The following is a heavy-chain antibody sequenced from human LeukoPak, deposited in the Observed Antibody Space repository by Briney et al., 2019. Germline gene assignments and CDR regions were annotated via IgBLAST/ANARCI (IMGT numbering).Heavy chain of an antibody. V-gene: IGHV3-23*01. CDR2: ISVSGNT. Sequence: GGSLRLSCAASGFTLSSYAMSWVRQAPGKGLEWVSAISVSGNTYHADSVKGRFTISRDSSKNTLYLQMNRLRAEDAAVYYCAKAPVTTCSGAYCYPFGYWGQGTLVTVSS. J-gene: IGHJ4*02. CDR3: AKAPVTTCSGAYCYPFGY. D-gene: IGHD2-21*01. CDR1: GFTLSSYA.